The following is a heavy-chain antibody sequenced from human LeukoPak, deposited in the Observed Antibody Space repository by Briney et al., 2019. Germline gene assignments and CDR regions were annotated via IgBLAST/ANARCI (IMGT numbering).Heavy chain of an antibody. D-gene: IGHD3-22*01. Sequence: GGSLRLSCAASGFTFSSYAMHWVRQAPGKGLEWVAVISYDGSNKYYADSVKGRFTISRDNSKNTLYLQMNSLRAEDTAVYYCAREHYYDSSGSGAFDIWGQGTIVTVSS. CDR2: ISYDGSNK. J-gene: IGHJ3*02. V-gene: IGHV3-30*04. CDR3: AREHYYDSSGSGAFDI. CDR1: GFTFSSYA.